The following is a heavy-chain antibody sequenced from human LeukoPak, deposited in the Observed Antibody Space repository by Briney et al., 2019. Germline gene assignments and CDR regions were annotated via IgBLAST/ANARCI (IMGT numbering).Heavy chain of an antibody. D-gene: IGHD3-3*01. J-gene: IGHJ5*02. V-gene: IGHV4-39*01. CDR2: IYYSGST. CDR1: GGSISSSSYY. CDR3: ARQVNYDFWSGYSPFNWFDP. Sequence: SETLSLTCTVSGGSISSSSYYWGWIRQPPGKGLEWIGCIYYSGSTYYNPSLKSRVTISVDASKNQFSLKLSSVTAADTAVYYCARQVNYDFWSGYSPFNWFDPWGQGTLVTVSS.